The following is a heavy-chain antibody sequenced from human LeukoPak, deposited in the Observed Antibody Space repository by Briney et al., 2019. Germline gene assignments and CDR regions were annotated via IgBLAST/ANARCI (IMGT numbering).Heavy chain of an antibody. CDR3: ARGITIFGVVILGEYYFDY. D-gene: IGHD3-3*01. J-gene: IGHJ4*02. V-gene: IGHV3-23*01. CDR1: GFTFSSYA. CDR2: ISGSGGST. Sequence: GGSLRLSCAASGFTFSSYAMSWVRQAPGKGLEWVSAISGSGGSTYYADSVKGRFTISRDNSKNSLYLQMNSLRAEDTAVYYCARGITIFGVVILGEYYFDYWGQGTLVTVSS.